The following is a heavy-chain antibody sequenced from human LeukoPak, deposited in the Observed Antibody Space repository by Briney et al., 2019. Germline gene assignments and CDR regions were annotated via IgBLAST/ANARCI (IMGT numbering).Heavy chain of an antibody. D-gene: IGHD6-19*01. CDR3: ARPAVADSGDYYYMDV. CDR1: GVSISSYY. V-gene: IGHV4-59*08. CDR2: IYYSGST. J-gene: IGHJ6*03. Sequence: PSETLSLTCTVSGVSISSYYWSWIRQPPGKGLEWIGYIYYSGSTNYNPSLKSRVTISVDTSKNQFSLKLSSVTAADTAVYYCARPAVADSGDYYYMDVWGKGTSVTVSS.